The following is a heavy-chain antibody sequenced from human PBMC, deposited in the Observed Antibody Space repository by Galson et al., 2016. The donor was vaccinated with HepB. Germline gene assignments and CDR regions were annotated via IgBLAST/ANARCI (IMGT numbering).Heavy chain of an antibody. CDR3: AKDSTDYYDGIGYYSYFDY. J-gene: IGHJ4*02. V-gene: IGHV3-23*01. CDR1: GFTFSSYA. CDR2: ISGRTGNT. D-gene: IGHD3-22*01. Sequence: SLRLSCAASGFTFSSYAMTWVRQAPGKGLEWVSAISGRTGNTYYADLVKGRFTNSRDKSKNTLYLQMNSLRVDDTAVYYCAKDSTDYYDGIGYYSYFDYWGQGTLVTVSS.